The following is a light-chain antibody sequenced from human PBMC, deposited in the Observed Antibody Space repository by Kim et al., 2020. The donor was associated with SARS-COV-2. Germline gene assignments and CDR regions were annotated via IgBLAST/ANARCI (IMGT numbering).Light chain of an antibody. CDR2: YDS. V-gene: IGLV3-21*04. CDR3: QVWDSSSDHWV. Sequence: APRKTARITCGGNNIGSKSVHWYQQKPGQAPVLVIYYDSDRPSGIPERFSGCNSGNTATLTISRVEAGDEADYYCQVWDSSSDHWVFGGGTQLTVL. CDR1: NIGSKS. J-gene: IGLJ3*02.